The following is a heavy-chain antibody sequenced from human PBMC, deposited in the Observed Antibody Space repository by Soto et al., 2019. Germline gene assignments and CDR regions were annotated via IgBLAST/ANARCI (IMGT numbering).Heavy chain of an antibody. CDR1: GFTFSNFE. CDR3: ARAECSSPDCLTAYYSYGLDV. J-gene: IGHJ6*02. Sequence: PGGSLRLSCAASGFTFSNFEMHWVRQAPGKGLEWVSYINTAGSTKYYAESVKGRFTISRDNARNSLFLQMNCLRAEDTAVYYCARAECSSPDCLTAYYSYGLDVWGQGSTVTVSS. CDR2: INTAGSTK. V-gene: IGHV3-48*03. D-gene: IGHD3-9*01.